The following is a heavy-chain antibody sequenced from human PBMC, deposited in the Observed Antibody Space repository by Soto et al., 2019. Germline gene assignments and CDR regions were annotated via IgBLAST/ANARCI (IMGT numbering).Heavy chain of an antibody. Sequence: SQTLSLTCAISGDSVSSNSAAWNWIRRSPSRGLEWLGRTYYRSKWYNDYAVSVKSRITINPDTSKNQFSLQLNSVTPEDTAVYYCARDVSWGTAMVYYYYGMDVWGQGTTVTVSS. CDR3: ARDVSWGTAMVYYYYGMDV. D-gene: IGHD5-18*01. V-gene: IGHV6-1*01. J-gene: IGHJ6*02. CDR1: GDSVSSNSAA. CDR2: TYYRSKWYN.